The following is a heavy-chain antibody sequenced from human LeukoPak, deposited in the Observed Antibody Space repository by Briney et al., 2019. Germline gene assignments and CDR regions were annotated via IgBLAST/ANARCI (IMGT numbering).Heavy chain of an antibody. J-gene: IGHJ4*02. Sequence: ASVKVSCKASGYTFTSYGISWVRQAPGQGLEWIGWISAYNGNTNYAQKLQGRVTMTTDTSTTTAYMELRSLTSDDTAVYYCARHGGIALDGLFDHWGQGTLVTVSS. V-gene: IGHV1-18*01. CDR1: GYTFTSYG. CDR2: ISAYNGNT. CDR3: ARHGGIALDGLFDH. D-gene: IGHD6-19*01.